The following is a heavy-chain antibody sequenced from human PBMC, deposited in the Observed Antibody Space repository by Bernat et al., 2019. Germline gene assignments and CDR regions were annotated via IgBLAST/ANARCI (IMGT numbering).Heavy chain of an antibody. CDR2: ISSSSSYI. CDR1: GFTFSSYS. D-gene: IGHD6-13*01. V-gene: IGHV3-21*05. Sequence: EVQLVESGGGLVKPGGSLRLSCAASGFTFSSYSMNWVRQAPEKGLEWVSYISSSSSYIYYADSVKGRFTISRDNAKNSLYLQMNSLRAEDTAVYYCASSRGSSWYYYFDYWGQGTLVTVSS. CDR3: ASSRGSSWYYYFDY. J-gene: IGHJ4*02.